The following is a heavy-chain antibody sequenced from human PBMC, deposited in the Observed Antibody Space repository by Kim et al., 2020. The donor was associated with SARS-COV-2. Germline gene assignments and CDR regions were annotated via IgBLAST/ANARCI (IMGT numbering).Heavy chain of an antibody. CDR1: GYTFTSYY. CDR3: ARDLVGCSGGSCYFRMDV. J-gene: IGHJ6*04. CDR2: INPSGGST. Sequence: ASVKVSCKASGYTFTSYYMHWVRQAPGQGLEWMGIINPSGGSTSYAQKFQGRVTMTRDTSTSTVYMELSSLRSEDTAVYYCARDLVGCSGGSCYFRMDVWGKGPTVTVSS. D-gene: IGHD2-15*01. V-gene: IGHV1-46*01.